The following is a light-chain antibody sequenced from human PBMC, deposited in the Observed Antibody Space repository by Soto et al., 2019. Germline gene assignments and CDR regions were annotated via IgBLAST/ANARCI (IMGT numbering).Light chain of an antibody. CDR3: QQYGNWPRT. V-gene: IGKV3-15*01. Sequence: EIVMTQSPATLSVSPGERATLSCRASQSISNNLAWFQQRPGQAPRLLIHGASTRATGSPARFSGSGSGTEFTLTITGLQSEDFVIYYCQQYGNWPRTFGQGTKVEIK. J-gene: IGKJ1*01. CDR1: QSISNN. CDR2: GAS.